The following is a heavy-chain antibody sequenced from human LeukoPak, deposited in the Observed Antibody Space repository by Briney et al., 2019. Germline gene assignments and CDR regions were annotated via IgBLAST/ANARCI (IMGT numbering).Heavy chain of an antibody. Sequence: GGSLRLSCAASGFAFDDSVMHWVRQAPGKGLEWVSGITWNSGSIGYADSVKGRFTISRDNVKKSLYLQMHSLRAEDTALYYCAKERAIVRGVIYYGMDVWGQGTTVTVSS. V-gene: IGHV3-9*01. CDR1: GFAFDDSV. CDR3: AKERAIVRGVIYYGMDV. D-gene: IGHD3-10*02. J-gene: IGHJ6*02. CDR2: ITWNSGSI.